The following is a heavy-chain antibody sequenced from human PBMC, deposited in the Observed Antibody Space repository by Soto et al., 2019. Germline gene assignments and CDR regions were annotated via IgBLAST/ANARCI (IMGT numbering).Heavy chain of an antibody. V-gene: IGHV3-21*01. CDR1: GFTFSSYS. CDR2: ISSSSSYI. J-gene: IGHJ4*02. Sequence: GGSLRLSCAASGFTFSSYSMNWVRQAPGKGLEWVSSISSSSSYIYYADSVRGRFTISRDNAKNSLYLQMNSLRAEDTAVYYCARAGITMVRGVTSDYWGQGTLVTVSS. CDR3: ARAGITMVRGVTSDY. D-gene: IGHD3-10*01.